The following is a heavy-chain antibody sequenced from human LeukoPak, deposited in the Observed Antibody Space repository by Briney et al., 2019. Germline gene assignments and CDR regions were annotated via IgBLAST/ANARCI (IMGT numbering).Heavy chain of an antibody. Sequence: SETLSLTCAVSGGSISSGGYSWSWIRQPPGKGLEWIGYIYHSGSTYYNPSLKSRVTISVDRSKNQFSLKLSSVTAADTAVYYCARHSGITAAANPIDYWGQGALVTVSS. D-gene: IGHD6-13*01. CDR2: IYHSGST. CDR1: GGSISSGGYS. V-gene: IGHV4-30-2*01. J-gene: IGHJ4*02. CDR3: ARHSGITAAANPIDY.